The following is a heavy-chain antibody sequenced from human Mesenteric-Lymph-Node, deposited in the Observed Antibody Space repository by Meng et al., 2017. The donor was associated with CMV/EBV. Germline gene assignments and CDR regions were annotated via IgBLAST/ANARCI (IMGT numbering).Heavy chain of an antibody. J-gene: IGHJ4*02. D-gene: IGHD3-3*01. Sequence: ASVKVSCKASGYTFTSYGISWVRQAPGQGLEWMGWISAYNDNTNYAQKLQGRVTMTTDTSTSTAYMELRSLRSDDTAVYYCARDFPITIFGVVINHYFDYWGQGTLVTVSS. CDR2: ISAYNDNT. V-gene: IGHV1-18*01. CDR1: GYTFTSYG. CDR3: ARDFPITIFGVVINHYFDY.